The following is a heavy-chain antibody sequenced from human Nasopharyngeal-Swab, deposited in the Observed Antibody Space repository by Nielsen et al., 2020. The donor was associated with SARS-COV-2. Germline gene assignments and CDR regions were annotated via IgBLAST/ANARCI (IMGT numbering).Heavy chain of an antibody. Sequence: GESLKISCVASGFAFSNSWMRWVRQAPGKGLEWVATIKEDGRDRYYVDPVKGRFSISRDNAKNSLYLQMNSLRAEDTAVYYCASGSNSDNWGQGTLVSVSS. CDR2: IKEDGRDR. CDR3: ASGSNSDN. D-gene: IGHD1-26*01. V-gene: IGHV3-7*03. CDR1: GFAFSNSW. J-gene: IGHJ4*02.